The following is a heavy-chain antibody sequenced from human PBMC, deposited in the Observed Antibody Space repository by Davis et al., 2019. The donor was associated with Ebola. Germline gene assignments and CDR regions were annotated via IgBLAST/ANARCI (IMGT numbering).Heavy chain of an antibody. J-gene: IGHJ4*02. CDR1: GGSFSGYY. CDR3: ASLFAYCSGGSCRDY. CDR2: INHSGST. V-gene: IGHV4-34*01. Sequence: SETLSLTCAVYGGSFSGYYWSWIRQPPGKGLEWIGEINHSGSTNYNPSLKSRVTISVDTSKNQFSLKLSSVTAADTAVYYCASLFAYCSGGSCRDYWGQRTLVTDSS. D-gene: IGHD2-15*01.